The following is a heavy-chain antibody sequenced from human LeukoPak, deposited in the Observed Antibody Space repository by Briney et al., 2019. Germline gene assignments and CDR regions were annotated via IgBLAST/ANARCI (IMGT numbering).Heavy chain of an antibody. CDR3: ARLQVDRGYYFDY. Sequence: SETLSLTCTVSGGSISSYYWSWIRQPPGKGLEWIGYIYYSGSTNYNPSLKSRVTISVDTSKNQFSLKLSSVTAADTAVHYCARLQVDRGYYFDYWGQGTLVTVSS. CDR2: IYYSGST. CDR1: GGSISSYY. V-gene: IGHV4-59*08. D-gene: IGHD5-12*01. J-gene: IGHJ4*02.